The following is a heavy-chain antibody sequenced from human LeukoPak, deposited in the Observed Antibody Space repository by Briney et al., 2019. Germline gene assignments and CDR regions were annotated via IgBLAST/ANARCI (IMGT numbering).Heavy chain of an antibody. J-gene: IGHJ6*03. D-gene: IGHD6-13*01. Sequence: GGSLRLSCAASGFTLSNYAMSWVRQAPGKRLEWVSSISWRNIDIEYADSVKGRFTISRDNDKKSLYLQMNNLRVEDTAVYYCARVYSSTWYSGYLHMDVWGKGTTVTVSS. CDR3: ARVYSSTWYSGYLHMDV. CDR1: GFTLSNYA. V-gene: IGHV3-21*01. CDR2: ISWRNIDI.